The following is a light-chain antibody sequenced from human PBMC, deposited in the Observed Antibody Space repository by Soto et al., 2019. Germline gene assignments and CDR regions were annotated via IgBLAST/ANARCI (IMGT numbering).Light chain of an antibody. J-gene: IGLJ3*02. CDR2: STN. V-gene: IGLV8-61*01. Sequence: QAVVTQEPSFSVSPGGTVTLTCGLSSGPVFTSSYPNWYQQTPGQAPRTLIFSTNTRSSGVPDRFSGSILGDKAALTITGAQADDDSYYYCLLYLGGGIGVFGGGTKLTVL. CDR3: LLYLGGGIGV. CDR1: SGPVFTSSY.